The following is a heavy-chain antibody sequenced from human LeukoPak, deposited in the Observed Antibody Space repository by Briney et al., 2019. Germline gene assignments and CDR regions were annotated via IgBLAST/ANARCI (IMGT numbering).Heavy chain of an antibody. J-gene: IGHJ4*02. V-gene: IGHV4-39*01. CDR2: IYYSGST. CDR3: ARRSSSSWYYFDY. CDR1: GGSISSSSYY. Sequence: SSETLSLTCTVSGGSISSSSYYWGWIRQPPGKGLEWIGSIYYSGSTYYNPSLKSRVTISVDTSKNQFSLKLSSVTAADTAVYYCARRSSSSWYYFDYWGQGTLVTVSS. D-gene: IGHD6-13*01.